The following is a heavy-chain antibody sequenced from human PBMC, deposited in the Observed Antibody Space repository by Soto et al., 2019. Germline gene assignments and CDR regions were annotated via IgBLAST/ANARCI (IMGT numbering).Heavy chain of an antibody. CDR1: GGSISSGGYS. Sequence: SETLSLTCAVSGGSISSGGYSWSWIRQPPGKGLEWIGYIYHSGRTYYNPSLKSRVTISVDTSKNQFSLKLSSVTAADTAVYYCARSLPYGDVDYWGQGTLVTVSS. CDR2: IYHSGRT. D-gene: IGHD4-17*01. CDR3: ARSLPYGDVDY. V-gene: IGHV4-30-2*01. J-gene: IGHJ4*02.